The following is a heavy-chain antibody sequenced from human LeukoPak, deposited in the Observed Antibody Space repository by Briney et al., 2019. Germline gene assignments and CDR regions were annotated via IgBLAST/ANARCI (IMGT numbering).Heavy chain of an antibody. CDR1: GFTFSSYS. CDR3: AKVQEMDTILPPFHY. V-gene: IGHV3-23*01. CDR2: ISGSGGNT. J-gene: IGHJ4*02. Sequence: GGSLRLSCAASGFTFSSYSMNWVRQAPGKGLEWVSVISGSGGNTFYADSVKGRFTISRDNSKDTLYLQVNSLRAADTAIYYCAKVQEMDTILPPFHYWGQGTLVTVSS. D-gene: IGHD5-24*01.